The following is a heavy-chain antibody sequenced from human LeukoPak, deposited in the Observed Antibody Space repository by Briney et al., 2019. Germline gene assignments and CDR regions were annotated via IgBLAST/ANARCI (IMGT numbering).Heavy chain of an antibody. CDR2: ISNRGTTI. CDR3: AKRPLTDYYGSGTHSNAII. J-gene: IGHJ4*02. Sequence: PGGSLRLSCAASGFTFSNFYMTWIRQAPGKGLEWVSYISNRGTTIYYADSVKGRFTMSRDNGKNSLYLQMNSLRAEDTAVYYCAKRPLTDYYGSGTHSNAIIWGQGTLVTVSS. D-gene: IGHD3-10*01. V-gene: IGHV3-11*01. CDR1: GFTFSNFY.